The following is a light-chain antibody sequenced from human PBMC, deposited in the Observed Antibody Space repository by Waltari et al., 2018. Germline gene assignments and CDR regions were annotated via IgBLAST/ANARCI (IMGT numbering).Light chain of an antibody. Sequence: QAVVTQEPSLPVSPGGTVTLTSGPRTAAVTSGQSPDWFQQKPGQVPRKLIYDTSNKHSWTPARFSGSRLGGKAALTLSGAQPEDEAEYYCLLWYSGARWVFGGGTKLSVL. V-gene: IGLV7-46*01. CDR2: DTS. J-gene: IGLJ3*02. CDR1: TAAVTSGQS. CDR3: LLWYSGARWV.